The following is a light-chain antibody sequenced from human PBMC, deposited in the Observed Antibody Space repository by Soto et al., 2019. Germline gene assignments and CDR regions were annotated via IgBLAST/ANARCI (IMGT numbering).Light chain of an antibody. CDR3: QQYNSYSFTWT. J-gene: IGKJ1*01. CDR1: QSISSY. Sequence: DIQMTQSPSSLSASVGDRVTITCRASQSISSYLNWYQQKPGKAPKLLIYAASSLQSGVPSRFSGSGSGTDFTLTISSLQPDDFATYYCQQYNSYSFTWTFGQGTKVDIK. CDR2: AAS. V-gene: IGKV1-39*01.